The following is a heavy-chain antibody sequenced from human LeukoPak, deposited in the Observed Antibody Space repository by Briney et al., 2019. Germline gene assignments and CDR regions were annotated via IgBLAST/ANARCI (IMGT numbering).Heavy chain of an antibody. CDR3: ARDGTAPGLYFDL. CDR1: GFTFTDFW. D-gene: IGHD6-13*01. Sequence: GGSLRLSCEVSGFTFTDFWMNWVRQAPGKGPEWVASIRQDGSEKTYVDSVKGRFTISRDNTKNSLSLQLNGLRAEDTAVYYCARDGTAPGLYFDLWGQGTPVTVSS. J-gene: IGHJ4*01. CDR2: IRQDGSEK. V-gene: IGHV3-7*01.